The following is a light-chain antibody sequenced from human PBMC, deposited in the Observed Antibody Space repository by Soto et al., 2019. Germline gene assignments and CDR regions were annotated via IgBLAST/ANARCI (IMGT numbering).Light chain of an antibody. J-gene: IGLJ1*01. CDR3: RSYTSSSTGV. CDR1: SSVVGGYNC. Sequence: QSVLTQPASVSGSPGQSITISCTGTSSVVGGYNCVSWYQQHPGKAPKLMIYDVSNRPSGVSNRFSGSKSGNTASLTISGLQAEDEADYYCRSYTSSSTGVFGTGTKVTVL. CDR2: DVS. V-gene: IGLV2-14*01.